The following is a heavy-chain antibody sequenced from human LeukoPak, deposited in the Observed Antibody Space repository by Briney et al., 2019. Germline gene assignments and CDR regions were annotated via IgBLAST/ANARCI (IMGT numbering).Heavy chain of an antibody. CDR1: GGSFSGYY. V-gene: IGHV4-34*01. J-gene: IGHJ4*02. CDR3: ARGGYSGYDLELDY. CDR2: INHSGST. Sequence: PSETLSLTCAVYGGSFSGYYWSWIRQPPRKGLEWIGEINHSGSTNYNPSLKSRVTISVDTSKNQCSLKLSSVTAADTAVYYWARGGYSGYDLELDYWGQGTLVTVSS. D-gene: IGHD5-12*01.